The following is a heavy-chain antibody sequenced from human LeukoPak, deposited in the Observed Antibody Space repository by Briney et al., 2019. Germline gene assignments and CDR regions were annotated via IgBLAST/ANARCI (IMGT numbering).Heavy chain of an antibody. CDR1: GYTFTNSY. D-gene: IGHD3-10*01. J-gene: IGHJ1*01. CDR3: VRDMVHSGYFEY. CDR2: INPSGGTT. V-gene: IGHV1-46*01. Sequence: ASVKVSCKASGYTFTNSYIHWVRQAPGQGLEWMGIINPSGGTTTYAQKFQGRVSLTRDMSTSTVYMELSSLTSEDTAVYYCVRDMVHSGYFEYWGQGTLVTVSS.